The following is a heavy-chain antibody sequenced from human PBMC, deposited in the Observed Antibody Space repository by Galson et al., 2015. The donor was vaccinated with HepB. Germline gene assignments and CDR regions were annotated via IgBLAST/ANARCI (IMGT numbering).Heavy chain of an antibody. V-gene: IGHV3-73*01. Sequence: SLRLSCAASGFTFSGSAMHWVRQASGKGLEWVGRIRSKANSYATAYAASVKGRFTISRDDSKNTAYLQMNSLKTEDTAVYYCTSHRPYSGSYGLFDYWGQGTLVTVSS. CDR2: IRSKANSYAT. J-gene: IGHJ4*02. CDR3: TSHRPYSGSYGLFDY. D-gene: IGHD1-26*01. CDR1: GFTFSGSA.